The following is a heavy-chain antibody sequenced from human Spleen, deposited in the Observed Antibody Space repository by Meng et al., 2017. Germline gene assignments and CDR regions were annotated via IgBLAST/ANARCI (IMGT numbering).Heavy chain of an antibody. CDR3: ARGPYTHGHFWYFDL. CDR2: IEYTEYT. V-gene: IGHV4-4*02. J-gene: IGHJ2*01. Sequence: QVQLQESGPGLVKPSGTLSLSCAVSGGSSSSNNWWNWVRQPPGMGLELIGSIEYTEYTHFNASLKSRVTMSIDTSRKQISLMLSSVTAADTAVYYCARGPYTHGHFWYFDLWGRGTLVTVSS. CDR1: GGSSSSNNW. D-gene: IGHD5-18*01.